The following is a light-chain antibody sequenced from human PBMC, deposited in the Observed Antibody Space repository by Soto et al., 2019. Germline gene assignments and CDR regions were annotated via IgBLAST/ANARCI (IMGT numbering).Light chain of an antibody. J-gene: IGKJ5*01. Sequence: IILTQSPYTLSLSAVERATLSHRASQTVTSNYLAWCQQRPGQAPRLLIYGASTRAAGIPDRFSGSGSGTDFTLTITRLEPEDSAVYFCQQYKGRPPTFGQGTRLEIK. CDR1: QTVTSNY. CDR3: QQYKGRPPT. V-gene: IGKV3-20*01. CDR2: GAS.